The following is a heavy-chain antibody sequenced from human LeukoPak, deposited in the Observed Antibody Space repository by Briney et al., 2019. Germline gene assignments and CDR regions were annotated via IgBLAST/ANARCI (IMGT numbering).Heavy chain of an antibody. CDR1: GFIFSSYW. D-gene: IGHD3-22*01. CDR3: AKGGPYYYDSSGSDY. V-gene: IGHV3-7*01. Sequence: PGGSLRLSCAASGFIFSSYWMSWVRQAPGKGLEWVANIKQDGSEKYYVDSVKGRFTISRANAKNSLYLQMTSVRAADTAVYSCAKGGPYYYDSSGSDYWGQGTLVTVSS. J-gene: IGHJ4*02. CDR2: IKQDGSEK.